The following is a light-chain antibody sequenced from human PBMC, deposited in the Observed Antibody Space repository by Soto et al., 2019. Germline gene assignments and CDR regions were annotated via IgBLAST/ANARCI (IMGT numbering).Light chain of an antibody. J-gene: IGLJ2*01. CDR1: NSTIGNNY. CDR2: DNY. Sequence: QSVLTQPPSVSAAPGQRVTIFCSGSNSTIGNNYVSWYQQLPGTAPILLIYDNYYRPSGIPDRFSGSKSGTSATLVITGVHTGDEADYYCGTWDSNLDNGVVFGGGTKFTVL. CDR3: GTWDSNLDNGVV. V-gene: IGLV1-51*01.